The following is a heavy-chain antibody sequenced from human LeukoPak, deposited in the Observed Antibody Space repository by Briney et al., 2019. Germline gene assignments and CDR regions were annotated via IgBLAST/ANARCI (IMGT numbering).Heavy chain of an antibody. CDR2: IYSGGST. V-gene: IGHV3-53*01. Sequence: PGGSLRLSCAASGFTVSSNYMSWVRQAPGTGLEWVSVIYSGGSTYYADSVKGRFTISRDNSKNTLYLQMNSLRAEDTAVYYCARAGYSSTPFDAFDIWGQGTMVTVSS. J-gene: IGHJ3*02. CDR3: ARAGYSSTPFDAFDI. D-gene: IGHD6-13*01. CDR1: GFTVSSNY.